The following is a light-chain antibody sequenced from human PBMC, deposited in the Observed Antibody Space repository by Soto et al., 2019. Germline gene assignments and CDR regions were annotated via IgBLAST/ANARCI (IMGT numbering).Light chain of an antibody. J-gene: IGKJ2*01. CDR2: GAS. CDR3: QQYGSSYT. Sequence: EIVLTQSPGTLSLSPGDRATLSCRASQSVSSSYLAWYQQKPGQAPRLLIYGASSRATGIPDRFSGSWSGTDFTLTISRLEPEVFAVYYCQQYGSSYTFGQGTKLEIK. V-gene: IGKV3-20*01. CDR1: QSVSSSY.